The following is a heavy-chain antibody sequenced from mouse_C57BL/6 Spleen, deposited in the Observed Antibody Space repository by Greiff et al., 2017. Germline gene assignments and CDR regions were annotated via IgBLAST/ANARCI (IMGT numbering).Heavy chain of an antibody. J-gene: IGHJ4*01. V-gene: IGHV1-81*01. CDR3: ARWLPLYAMGY. Sequence: QVQLQQSGAELARPGASVKLSCKASGYTFTSYGISWVKQRTGQGLEWIGEIHPRSGNTYYNEKFKGKATLTADKSSSTAYMELRSLTSEDSAVYFCARWLPLYAMGYWGQGTSVTVSS. CDR1: GYTFTSYG. CDR2: IHPRSGNT. D-gene: IGHD2-2*01.